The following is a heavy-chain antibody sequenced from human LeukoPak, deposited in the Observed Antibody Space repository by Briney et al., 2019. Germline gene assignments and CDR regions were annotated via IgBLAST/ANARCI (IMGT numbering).Heavy chain of an antibody. CDR2: IRYDGRNK. Sequence: PGGSLRLSCAASGFTFSTYGMHWVRQAPGKGLEWVAFIRYDGRNKYYADSVKGRFTISRDNSKNTLYLQMNGLRAEDTAVYYCARTEIQLWLLDAFDIWGQGTMVTVSS. D-gene: IGHD5-18*01. CDR3: ARTEIQLWLLDAFDI. V-gene: IGHV3-30*02. J-gene: IGHJ3*02. CDR1: GFTFSTYG.